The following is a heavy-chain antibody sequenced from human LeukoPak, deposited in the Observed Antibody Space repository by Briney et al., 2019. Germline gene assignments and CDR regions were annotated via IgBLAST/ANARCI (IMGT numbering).Heavy chain of an antibody. Sequence: SGGSLRLSCAASGFTFSSYGMHWVRQAPGKGLEWVAVIWYDGSNKYYADSVKGRFTISRDNSKNTLYLQMNSLRAEDTAVYYCARETKAGYSSSWYVRNWFDPWGQGTLVTVSS. D-gene: IGHD6-13*01. V-gene: IGHV3-33*01. CDR2: IWYDGSNK. J-gene: IGHJ5*02. CDR1: GFTFSSYG. CDR3: ARETKAGYSSSWYVRNWFDP.